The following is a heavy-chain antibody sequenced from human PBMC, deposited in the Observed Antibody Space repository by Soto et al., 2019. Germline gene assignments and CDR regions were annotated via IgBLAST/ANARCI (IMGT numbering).Heavy chain of an antibody. CDR3: ARLPIFKGYYMDV. D-gene: IGHD3-3*01. CDR2: IYPGDSDT. CDR1: GYSFTSYW. V-gene: IGHV5-51*01. J-gene: IGHJ6*03. Sequence: GESLKISCKGSGYSFTSYWIGWVRQMPGKGLEWMGIIYPGDSDTRYSPSFQSQVTISADKSISTAYLQWSSLKASDTAMYYCARLPIFKGYYMDVWGKGTTVTVSS.